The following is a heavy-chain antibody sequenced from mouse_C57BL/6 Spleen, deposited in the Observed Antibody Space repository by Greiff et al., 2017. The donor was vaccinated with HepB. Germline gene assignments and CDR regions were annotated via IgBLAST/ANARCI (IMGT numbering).Heavy chain of an antibody. V-gene: IGHV1-18*01. CDR3: ARRDYGSSYGTYWYFDV. Sequence: VQLKQSGPELVKPGASVKIPCKASGYTFTDYNMDWVKQSHGKSLEWIGDINPNNGGTIYNQKFKGKATLTVDKSSSTAYMELRSLTSEDTAVYYCARRDYGSSYGTYWYFDVWGTGTTVTVSS. CDR1: GYTFTDYN. D-gene: IGHD1-1*01. CDR2: INPNNGGT. J-gene: IGHJ1*03.